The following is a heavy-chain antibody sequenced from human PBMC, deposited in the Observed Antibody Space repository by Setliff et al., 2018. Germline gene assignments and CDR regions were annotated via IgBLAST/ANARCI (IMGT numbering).Heavy chain of an antibody. CDR3: ARASSGWYSAYYYYMDV. J-gene: IGHJ6*03. CDR2: IYYSGST. V-gene: IGHV4-39*01. CDR1: GGSVSDSTYY. Sequence: ASETLSLTCTVSGGSVSDSTYYWGWVRQPPGKGLEWIGSIYYSGSTYYNPSLRSRVTISVDTSKNQFSLNVNSVIAADTAVYYCARASSGWYSAYYYYMDVWGKGTTVTVSS. D-gene: IGHD6-19*01.